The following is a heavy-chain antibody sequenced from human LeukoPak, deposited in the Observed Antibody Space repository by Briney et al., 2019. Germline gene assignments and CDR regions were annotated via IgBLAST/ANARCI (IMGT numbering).Heavy chain of an antibody. CDR1: GFTFSSYA. J-gene: IGHJ4*02. D-gene: IGHD6-13*01. CDR3: AKHLKPDSSSWYWNFDY. Sequence: GGSLRLSCAASGFTFSSYAMSWVRQAPGKGLERVSAISGSGGSTYYADSVKGRFTISRDNSKNTLYLQMNSLRAEDTAVYYCAKHLKPDSSSWYWNFDYWGQGTLVTVSS. V-gene: IGHV3-23*01. CDR2: ISGSGGST.